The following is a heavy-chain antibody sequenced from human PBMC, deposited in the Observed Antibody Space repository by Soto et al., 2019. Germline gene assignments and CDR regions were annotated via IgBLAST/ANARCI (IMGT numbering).Heavy chain of an antibody. D-gene: IGHD6-19*01. CDR3: AITPILQGWYGY. J-gene: IGHJ4*02. CDR1: GGSISSGGYY. Sequence: QVQLQESGPGLVKPSQTLSLTCTVSGGSISSGGYYWSWIRQHPGKGLEWIGYIYYSGSTYYNPSIKGRVTLSVETSKNHVALKLSSVTAADTAVYYCAITPILQGWYGYWGQGTLVTVSS. V-gene: IGHV4-31*03. CDR2: IYYSGST.